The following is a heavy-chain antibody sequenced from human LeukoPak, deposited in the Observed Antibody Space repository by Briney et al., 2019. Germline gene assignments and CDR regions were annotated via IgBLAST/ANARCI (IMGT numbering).Heavy chain of an antibody. V-gene: IGHV3-30*18. CDR2: ISYDGSNK. D-gene: IGHD2-2*01. J-gene: IGHJ4*02. CDR3: AKDRYCSSTSCPIDD. Sequence: GGSLRLSCAASGFTFSSYGMHWVRQAPGKGLEWVAVISYDGSNKYYADSVKGRFTISRDNSKNTLYLQMNSLRAEDTAVYYCAKDRYCSSTSCPIDDWGQGTLVTVSS. CDR1: GFTFSSYG.